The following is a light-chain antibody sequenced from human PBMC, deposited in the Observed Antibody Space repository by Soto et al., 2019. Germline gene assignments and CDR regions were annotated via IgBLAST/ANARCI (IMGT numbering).Light chain of an antibody. CDR2: DAS. CDR1: QTISHW. Sequence: DIHLTQSPSTLSASVGDRVTITCRASQTISHWLAWYQQKPGKAPKLLIFDASSLENGVPSRFSGSGSGTEVTLTITGRQPEDVATYYCQQYNTYWTFGQGTKVEI. CDR3: QQYNTYWT. J-gene: IGKJ1*01. V-gene: IGKV1-5*01.